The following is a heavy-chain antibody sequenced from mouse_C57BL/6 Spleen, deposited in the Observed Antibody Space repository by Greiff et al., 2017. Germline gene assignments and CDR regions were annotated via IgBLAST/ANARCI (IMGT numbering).Heavy chain of an antibody. CDR2: INPSSGYT. CDR3: AREEGSFAY. V-gene: IGHV1-4*01. J-gene: IGHJ3*01. CDR1: GYTFTSYT. Sequence: QVQLKESGAELARPGASVKMSCKASGYTFTSYTMHWVNQRPGQGLEWIGYINPSSGYTKYNQKFKDKATLTADKSSSTAYMQLSSLASEDSAVYYCAREEGSFAYWGQGTLVTVSA. D-gene: IGHD3-3*01.